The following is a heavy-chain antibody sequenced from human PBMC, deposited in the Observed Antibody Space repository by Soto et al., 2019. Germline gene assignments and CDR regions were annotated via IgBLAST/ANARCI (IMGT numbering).Heavy chain of an antibody. V-gene: IGHV1-8*01. J-gene: IGHJ5*02. CDR3: ARGHHTNSSQP. CDR1: GYTFTSYD. CDR2: MNPNSGNT. Sequence: ASVKVSWKASGYTFTSYDINWVRQATGRGREWMGWMNPNSGNTGYAQKFQGRVTMTRNTSISTAYMELSSLRSEDTAVYYCARGHHTNSSQPWGQGTLGSVSS.